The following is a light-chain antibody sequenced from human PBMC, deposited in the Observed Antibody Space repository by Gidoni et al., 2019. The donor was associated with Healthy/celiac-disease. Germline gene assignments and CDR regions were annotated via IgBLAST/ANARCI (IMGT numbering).Light chain of an antibody. J-gene: IGKJ1*01. Sequence: EIVMTQSPATLSVSPGERATLSCRASQSVSSNLAWYQQKPGQAPRLLIYGASTRATGIPARCSGSGSGTEFTLTISSLQSEVFAFYYCQQYNNWPSWTFGQGTKVEIK. CDR2: GAS. CDR1: QSVSSN. CDR3: QQYNNWPSWT. V-gene: IGKV3-15*01.